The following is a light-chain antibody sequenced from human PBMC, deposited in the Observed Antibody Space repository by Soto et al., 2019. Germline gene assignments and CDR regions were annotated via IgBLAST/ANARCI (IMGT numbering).Light chain of an antibody. Sequence: ENVLTQSPGTLSLSPGERATLSCRASQSVSRSYLAWYQQKPGRAPRLLIYGASNRATGIPDRFSGSGSGTDFTLTISRLEPEDFAVYYCQQYGSSGTFGQGTKVDIK. CDR3: QQYGSSGT. J-gene: IGKJ1*01. CDR2: GAS. CDR1: QSVSRSY. V-gene: IGKV3-20*01.